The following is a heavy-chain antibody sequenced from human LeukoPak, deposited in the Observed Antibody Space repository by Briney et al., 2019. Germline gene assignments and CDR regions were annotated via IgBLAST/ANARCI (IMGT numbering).Heavy chain of an antibody. D-gene: IGHD4-17*01. CDR3: AYGDYLY. V-gene: IGHV4-39*01. CDR1: GGSISSSSYY. Sequence: SETLSLTCTVSGGSISSSSYYWGWIRQPPGKGLEWIGSIYYSGSTYYNPSLKSRVTISVDTSKNQFSLKLSSVTAADMAVYYCAYGDYLYWGQGTLVTVSS. J-gene: IGHJ4*02. CDR2: IYYSGST.